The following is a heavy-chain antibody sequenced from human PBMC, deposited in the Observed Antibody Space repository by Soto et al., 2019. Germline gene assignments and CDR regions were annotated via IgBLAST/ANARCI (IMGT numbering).Heavy chain of an antibody. CDR2: IKSGGNTK. CDR1: GFTFNSYE. D-gene: IGHD5-12*01. CDR3: VKEKSVMYSGYDAFDV. V-gene: IGHV3-48*03. J-gene: IGHJ3*01. Sequence: LRLSCAASGFTFNSYEMDWVRQAPGKELEWVANIKSGGNTKFYVDSVKGRFTISRDDAKNSLYLDMNSLGAEDTAVYYCVKEKSVMYSGYDAFDVWGQGTMVTVS.